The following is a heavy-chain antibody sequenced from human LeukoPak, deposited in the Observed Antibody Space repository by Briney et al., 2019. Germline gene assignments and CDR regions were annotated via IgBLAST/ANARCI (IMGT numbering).Heavy chain of an antibody. CDR2: IYTSGST. J-gene: IGHJ3*02. V-gene: IGHV4-4*07. CDR1: GGSISSYY. CDR3: ARDFVAGRLNAFDI. D-gene: IGHD6-19*01. Sequence: SETLSLTRTVSGGSISSYYWSWIRQPAGKGLEWIGRIYTSGSTNYNPSLKSRVTMSVDTSKNQFSLRLSSVTAADTAVYYCARDFVAGRLNAFDIWGQGTMVTVSS.